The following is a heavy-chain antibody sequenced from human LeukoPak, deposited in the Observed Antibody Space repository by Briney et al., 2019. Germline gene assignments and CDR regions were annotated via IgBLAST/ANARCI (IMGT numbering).Heavy chain of an antibody. CDR1: GGSISSGGYS. D-gene: IGHD6-6*01. V-gene: IGHV4-30-2*01. CDR2: IYHSGST. J-gene: IGHJ4*02. CDR3: ARAYGEYSSDY. Sequence: SQTLSLTCAVSGGSISSGGYSWSWIRQPPGKGLEWIGYIYHSGSTNYNPSLKSRVTISVDTSKNQFSLKLSSVTAADTAVYYCARAYGEYSSDYWGQGTLVTVSS.